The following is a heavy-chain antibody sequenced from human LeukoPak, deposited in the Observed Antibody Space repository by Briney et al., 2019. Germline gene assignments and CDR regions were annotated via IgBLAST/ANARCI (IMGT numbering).Heavy chain of an antibody. CDR2: INPNSGGT. V-gene: IGHV1-2*04. J-gene: IGHJ4*02. CDR1: GYTFTVYY. Sequence: ASVKVSSKASGYTFTVYYMHWVRQTPGQGLEWMGWINPNSGGTNYAQKFQGWVTMTRDTSISTAYMELSRLRSDDTAVYYCAKAQLGWGVLVDYWGQGTLVTVSS. D-gene: IGHD3-16*01. CDR3: AKAQLGWGVLVDY.